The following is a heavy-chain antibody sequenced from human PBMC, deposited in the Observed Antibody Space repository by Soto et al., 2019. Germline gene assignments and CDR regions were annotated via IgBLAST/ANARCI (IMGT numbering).Heavy chain of an antibody. CDR3: ARGAGDGALGDYFDY. V-gene: IGHV3-30-3*01. D-gene: IGHD4-17*01. CDR1: GFTFSSYA. CDR2: ISYDGSNK. J-gene: IGHJ4*02. Sequence: GGSLRLSCAASGFTFSSYAMHWVRQAPGKGLEWVAVISYDGSNKYYADSVKGRFTISRDNAKNTLYLQMNSLRAEDTAVYYCARGAGDGALGDYFDYWGQGTLVTVSS.